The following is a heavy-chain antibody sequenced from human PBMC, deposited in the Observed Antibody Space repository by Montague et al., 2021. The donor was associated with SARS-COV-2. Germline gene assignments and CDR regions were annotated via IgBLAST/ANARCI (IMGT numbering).Heavy chain of an antibody. V-gene: IGHV4-39*01. D-gene: IGHD3-3*01. CDR1: GGSISSSSYY. CDR3: ARHHPSITIFGVVTIGSCFDP. CDR2: IYYSGST. Sequence: SETLSLTCTVSGGSISSSSYYRGWIRQPPGKGLEWFGSIYYSGSTYYNPSLKSRVTISVDTSKNQFSLKLSSVTAADTAVYYCARHHPSITIFGVVTIGSCFDPWGQGTLVTVSS. J-gene: IGHJ5*02.